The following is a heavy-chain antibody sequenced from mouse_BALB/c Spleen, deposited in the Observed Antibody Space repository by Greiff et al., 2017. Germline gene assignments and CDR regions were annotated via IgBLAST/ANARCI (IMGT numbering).Heavy chain of an antibody. CDR2: IYPSDSYT. Sequence: QVQLQQPGAELVRPGASVKLSCKASGYTFTSYWINWVKQRPGQGLEWIGNIYPSDSYTNYNQKFKDKATLTVDKSSSTAYMQLSSPTSEDSAVYYCTSLAWVAYGGQGTLVTVSA. J-gene: IGHJ3*01. CDR1: GYTFTSYW. V-gene: IGHV1-69*02. CDR3: TSLAWVAY.